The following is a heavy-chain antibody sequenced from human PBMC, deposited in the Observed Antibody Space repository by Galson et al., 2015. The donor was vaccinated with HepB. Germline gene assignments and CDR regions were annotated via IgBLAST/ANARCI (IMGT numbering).Heavy chain of an antibody. CDR3: AREDPGPRYYYDSSGYYYWYFDL. D-gene: IGHD3-22*01. Sequence: SLRLSCAASGFTVSSNYMSWVRQAPGKGLEWVSVIYSGGSTYYADSVKGRFTISRDNSKNTLYLQMNSLRAEDTAVYYCAREDPGPRYYYDSSGYYYWYFDLWGRGTLVTVSS. CDR2: IYSGGST. V-gene: IGHV3-66*01. J-gene: IGHJ2*01. CDR1: GFTVSSNY.